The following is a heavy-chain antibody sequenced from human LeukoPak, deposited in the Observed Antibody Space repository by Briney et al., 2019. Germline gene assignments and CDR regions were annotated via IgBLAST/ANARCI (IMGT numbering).Heavy chain of an antibody. D-gene: IGHD1-26*01. CDR3: ARAPLPRLYYFDY. V-gene: IGHV3-30*04. CDR2: ISYDGSNK. CDR1: GFTFSSYA. J-gene: IGHJ4*02. Sequence: PGGSLRLSCAASGFTFSSYAMHWVRQAPGKGLEGVAVISYDGSNKHYADSVKGRFTISRDNSKNTLYLQMNSLRAEDTAVYYCARAPLPRLYYFDYWGQGTLVTVSS.